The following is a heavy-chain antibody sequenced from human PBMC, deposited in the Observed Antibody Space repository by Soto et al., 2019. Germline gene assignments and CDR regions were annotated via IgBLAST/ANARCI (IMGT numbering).Heavy chain of an antibody. V-gene: IGHV4-34*01. J-gene: IGHJ6*02. CDR3: ARGQYYDFWSSYYGMDV. CDR2: INHSGST. D-gene: IGHD3-3*01. Sequence: PSETLSLTCAVXGGSFSGYYWSWIRQPPGKGLEWIGEINHSGSTNYNPSLKSRVTISVDTSKNQFSLKLSSVTAADTAVYYCARGQYYDFWSSYYGMDVWGQGTTVTVSS. CDR1: GGSFSGYY.